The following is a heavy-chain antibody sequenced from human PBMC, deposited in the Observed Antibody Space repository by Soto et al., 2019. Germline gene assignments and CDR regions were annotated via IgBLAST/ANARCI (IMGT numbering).Heavy chain of an antibody. V-gene: IGHV3-33*01. D-gene: IGHD3-10*01. Sequence: GGSLRLSCAASGFTFSSYGVHWVRQAPGKGLEWVAVIWYDGSNKYYADSVKGRFTISRDNSKNTLYLQMNSLRAEDTAVYYCARKWFGELLIDYWGQGTLVTVSS. CDR2: IWYDGSNK. J-gene: IGHJ4*02. CDR3: ARKWFGELLIDY. CDR1: GFTFSSYG.